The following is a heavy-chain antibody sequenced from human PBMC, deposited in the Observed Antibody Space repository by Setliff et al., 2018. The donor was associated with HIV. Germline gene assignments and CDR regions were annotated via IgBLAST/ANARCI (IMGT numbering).Heavy chain of an antibody. CDR3: TRLRVVGATYWYFDL. J-gene: IGHJ2*01. CDR2: IRGKAYGGTT. CDR1: RFNFDDYT. Sequence: GGSLRLSCRASRFNFDDYTMSWVRQAPVRGLEWVGFIRGKAYGGTTDYAASLKGRFTISRDDSKSIVYLQMNSLKTEDTAVYYCTRLRVVGATYWYFDLWGRGTLVTVSS. V-gene: IGHV3-49*04. D-gene: IGHD1-26*01.